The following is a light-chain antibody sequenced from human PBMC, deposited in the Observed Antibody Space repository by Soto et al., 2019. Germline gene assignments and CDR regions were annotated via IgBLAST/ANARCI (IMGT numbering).Light chain of an antibody. CDR3: QQYNSYSYT. J-gene: IGKJ2*01. CDR1: QSISSW. V-gene: IGKV1-5*03. Sequence: DIQMTQSPSTLSASVGDRVTITCRASQSISSWLAWYQRKPGKAPKLLIYKASSLESGVPSRFNGSGSGTEFTLTISSLQPDDFATYYCQQYNSYSYTFGQGTKLEIK. CDR2: KAS.